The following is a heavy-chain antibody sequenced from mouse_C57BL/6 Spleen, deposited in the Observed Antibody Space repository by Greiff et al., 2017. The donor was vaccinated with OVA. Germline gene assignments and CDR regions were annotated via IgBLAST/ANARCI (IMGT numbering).Heavy chain of an antibody. J-gene: IGHJ3*01. CDR3: ARTGEYDDGFAY. CDR2: INPNNGGT. CDR1: GYTFTDYY. Sequence: EVQLQQSGPELVKPGASVKISCKASGYTFTDYYMNWVKQSHGKSLEWIGDINPNNGGTSYNQKFKGKATLTVDKSSSTAYMELCGLTSDDSAVYYGARTGEYDDGFAYWGQGTLVTVSA. V-gene: IGHV1-26*01. D-gene: IGHD2-12*01.